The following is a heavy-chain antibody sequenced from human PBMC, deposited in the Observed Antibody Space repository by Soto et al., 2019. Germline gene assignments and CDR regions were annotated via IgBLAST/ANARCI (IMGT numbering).Heavy chain of an antibody. V-gene: IGHV3-21*01. J-gene: IGHJ5*02. CDR2: INPNSAYT. CDR3: ARSSGVRATCRNSIDP. Sequence: GGSLRLSCAASGFNFNDHNMNWVRQAPGKGLEWVSCINPNSAYTYYAESVRGRFTISRDNAKNSLYLQMNTVRAEDTAVYYCARSSGVRATCRNSIDPWGLGSLVAGS. CDR1: GFNFNDHN. D-gene: IGHD3-10*01.